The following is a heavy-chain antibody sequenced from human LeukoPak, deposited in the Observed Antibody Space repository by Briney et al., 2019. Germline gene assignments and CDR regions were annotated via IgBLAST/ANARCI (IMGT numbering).Heavy chain of an antibody. Sequence: SETLSLTCTVSGGSISSYYWGWIRQPPGKGLEWIGEINHSGSTNYNPPLKSRVTISVDTSKNQFSLKVNSVTAADTAVYYCARKFYGSGTPRRWFDPWGQGTPVTVSS. CDR2: INHSGST. CDR3: ARKFYGSGTPRRWFDP. CDR1: GGSISSYY. D-gene: IGHD3-10*01. V-gene: IGHV4-34*01. J-gene: IGHJ5*02.